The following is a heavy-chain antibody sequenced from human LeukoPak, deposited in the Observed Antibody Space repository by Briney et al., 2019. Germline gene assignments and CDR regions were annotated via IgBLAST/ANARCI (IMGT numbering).Heavy chain of an antibody. J-gene: IGHJ3*02. V-gene: IGHV3-23*01. CDR3: AKDFAWFGELSAFDI. D-gene: IGHD3-10*01. Sequence: PGGSLRLSCAASGFTFSSYAMSWVRQAPGKGLEWVSAISGSGGSTYYADSVKGRFTISRDNSKNTLYLRMNSLRAEDTAVYYCAKDFAWFGELSAFDIWGQGTMVTVSS. CDR1: GFTFSSYA. CDR2: ISGSGGST.